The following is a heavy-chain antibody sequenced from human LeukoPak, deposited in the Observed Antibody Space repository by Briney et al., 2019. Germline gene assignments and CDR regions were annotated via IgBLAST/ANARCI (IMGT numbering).Heavy chain of an antibody. V-gene: IGHV4-59*01. D-gene: IGHD6-19*01. J-gene: IGHJ4*02. CDR2: IYIKST. Sequence: PSETLSLTCTVSGGSISTFSWSWIRQFPGKGLEWIGSIYIKSTDYNPSLKSRVAISVDTSKNQFSLRLDSVTTADTAVYYCARDTTVASGMQYWGQGTPVTVSS. CDR3: ARDTTVASGMQY. CDR1: GGSISTFS.